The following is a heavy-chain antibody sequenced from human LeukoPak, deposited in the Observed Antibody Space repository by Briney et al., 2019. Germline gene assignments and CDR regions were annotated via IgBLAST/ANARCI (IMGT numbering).Heavy chain of an antibody. Sequence: GGSLRLSCAASGFTFSSYGIHWVRQAPGKGLEWVALIQKDGTNKYYGASVKGRFTVSRDNSKNTVYLQMNSLRVEDTAMYYCAKDGWGSDCWGQGTLVTVSS. CDR3: AKDGWGSDC. J-gene: IGHJ4*02. CDR2: IQKDGTNK. V-gene: IGHV3-30*02. D-gene: IGHD7-27*01. CDR1: GFTFSSYG.